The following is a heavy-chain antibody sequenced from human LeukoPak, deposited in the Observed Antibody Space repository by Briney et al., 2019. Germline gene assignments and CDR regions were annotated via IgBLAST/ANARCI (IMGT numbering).Heavy chain of an antibody. J-gene: IGHJ6*03. CDR1: GFTFSSYS. V-gene: IGHV3-21*01. Sequence: PGGSLRLSCAAYGFTFSSYSMNWVRQAPGKGLEWVSSISSSSYIYYADSVKGRFTISRDNAKNSLYLQMNSLRAEDTAVYYCARAHVYYMDVWGKGTTVTVSS. CDR3: ARAHVYYMDV. CDR2: ISSSSYI.